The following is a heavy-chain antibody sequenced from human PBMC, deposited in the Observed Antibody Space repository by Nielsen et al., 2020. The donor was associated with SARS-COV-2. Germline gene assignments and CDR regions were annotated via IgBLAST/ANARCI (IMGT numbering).Heavy chain of an antibody. CDR1: GFTFSSYS. Sequence: GGSLRLSCAASGFTFSSYSMNWVRQAPGKGLEWVSSISSSSSYIYYADSVKGRFTISRDNAKNSLYLQMNSLRAEDTAVYYCAGHLSWYGMDVWGQGTTVTASS. J-gene: IGHJ6*02. D-gene: IGHD3-16*02. CDR2: ISSSSSYI. CDR3: AGHLSWYGMDV. V-gene: IGHV3-21*01.